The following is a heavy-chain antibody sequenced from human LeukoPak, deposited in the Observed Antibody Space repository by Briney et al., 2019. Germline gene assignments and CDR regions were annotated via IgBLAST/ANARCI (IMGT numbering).Heavy chain of an antibody. CDR2: ISTYDSYT. V-gene: IGHV1-18*01. D-gene: IGHD6-13*01. J-gene: IGHJ4*02. CDR3: ARGIAAAALRSFDY. CDR1: GYTFTSYG. Sequence: ASVKVSFKTSGYTFTSYGIIWVRQAPGQGLEWMGWISTYDSYTHYAQKVQGRVTMTTDTSTTTAYMELRSLRSDDTAMYYCARGIAAAALRSFDYWGQGTLVTVSS.